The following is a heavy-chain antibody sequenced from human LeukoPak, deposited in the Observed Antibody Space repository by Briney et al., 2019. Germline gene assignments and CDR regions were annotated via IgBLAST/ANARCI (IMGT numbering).Heavy chain of an antibody. CDR2: VYYSGNT. V-gene: IGHV4-59*01. J-gene: IGHJ5*02. Sequence: SETLSLTCTVSGGTISTYYWKWIRQPPGKGLEWIGYVYYSGNTNYNRSLKSRVTISVDTSKNQFSLRLKSVTAADTAMYYCARGGVLPTWDDRFDPWGQGTLVTVSS. CDR1: GGTISTYY. CDR3: ARGGVLPTWDDRFDP. D-gene: IGHD2/OR15-2a*01.